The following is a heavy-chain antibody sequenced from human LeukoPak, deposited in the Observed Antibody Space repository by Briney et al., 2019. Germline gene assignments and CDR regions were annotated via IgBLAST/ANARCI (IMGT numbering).Heavy chain of an antibody. CDR2: INHNGST. CDR3: ARGHRYCSSTSCLLGRDY. Sequence: SETLSLTCAVYGGSFSGYYWSWIRQPPGKGLEWIGEINHNGSTNYNPSLKSRVTISVDTSKNQFSLKLSSVTAADTAVYYCARGHRYCSSTSCLLGRDYWGQGTLVTVSS. CDR1: GGSFSGYY. D-gene: IGHD2-2*01. V-gene: IGHV4-34*01. J-gene: IGHJ4*02.